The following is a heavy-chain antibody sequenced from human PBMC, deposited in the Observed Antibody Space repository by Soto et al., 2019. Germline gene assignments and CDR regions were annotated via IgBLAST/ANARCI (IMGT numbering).Heavy chain of an antibody. Sequence: QVQLVESGGGVVQPGRSLRLSCAASGFTFSSYGMHWVRQAPGKGLEWVAVISYDGSNKYYADSVKGRFTISRDNSKNTLYLQMNSLRAEDTAVYYCAKDLRFLAQLLGMDAWGQGTTVTVSS. CDR2: ISYDGSNK. D-gene: IGHD3-10*01. CDR1: GFTFSSYG. J-gene: IGHJ6*02. V-gene: IGHV3-30*18. CDR3: AKDLRFLAQLLGMDA.